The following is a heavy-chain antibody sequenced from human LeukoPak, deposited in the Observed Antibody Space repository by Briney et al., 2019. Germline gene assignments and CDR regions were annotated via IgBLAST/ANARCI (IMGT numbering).Heavy chain of an antibody. D-gene: IGHD3-22*01. V-gene: IGHV3-23*01. Sequence: PGESLRLSCAASGFTFSSYTMSWVRQVPGKGLEWVAGVTGNGGGTYYADSVKDRFTISRDNSKNTLYLQMHSLRAEDTAVYHCATYRRGYHDSSESYYFDYWGQGTLVTVSS. J-gene: IGHJ4*02. CDR3: ATYRRGYHDSSESYYFDY. CDR2: VTGNGGGT. CDR1: GFTFSSYT.